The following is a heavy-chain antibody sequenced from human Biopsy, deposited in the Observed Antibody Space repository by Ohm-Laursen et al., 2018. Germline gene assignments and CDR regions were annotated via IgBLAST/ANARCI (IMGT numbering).Heavy chain of an antibody. J-gene: IGHJ2*01. V-gene: IGHV4-59*12. D-gene: IGHD5-24*01. Sequence: GTLSLTCPVSGGPIDSYYWSWIRQPPGKALEWIGYIYFTGRTSYNPSLKSRVPMSVNTSKKQFSLRLSSVTAADTAVYYCASAGYNPDWNFDLWGRGTRVTVSS. CDR1: GGPIDSYY. CDR2: IYFTGRT. CDR3: ASAGYNPDWNFDL.